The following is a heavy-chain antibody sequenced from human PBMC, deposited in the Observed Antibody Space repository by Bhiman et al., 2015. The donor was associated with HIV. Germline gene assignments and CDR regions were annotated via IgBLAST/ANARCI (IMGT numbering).Heavy chain of an antibody. D-gene: IGHD6-13*01. V-gene: IGHV3-74*01. CDR1: GFTFSSYW. CDR2: INTDGSST. Sequence: EVQLVEVRGRLSSGPGGSLRLSCAASGFTFSSYWMHWVRQGPGKGLVWVSRINTDGSSTSYADSVKGRFTISRDNAKNTLFLQMKSLRAEDTAVYYCARDTWNIARAGTSFDNWGQGTLVTVSS. CDR3: ARDTWNIARAGTSFDN. J-gene: IGHJ4*02.